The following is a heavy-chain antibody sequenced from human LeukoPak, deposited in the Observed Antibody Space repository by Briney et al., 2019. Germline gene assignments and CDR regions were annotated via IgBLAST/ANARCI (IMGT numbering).Heavy chain of an antibody. D-gene: IGHD1-26*01. CDR1: GGSISSGGYY. Sequence: PSGTLSLTCTVSGGSISSGGYYWSWIRQPPGKGLEWIGYIYHSGSTYYNPSLKSRVTISVDRSKNQFSLKLSSVTAADTAVYYCARDRAVLSVVGNAFDIWGQGTMVTVSS. J-gene: IGHJ3*02. CDR2: IYHSGST. V-gene: IGHV4-30-2*01. CDR3: ARDRAVLSVVGNAFDI.